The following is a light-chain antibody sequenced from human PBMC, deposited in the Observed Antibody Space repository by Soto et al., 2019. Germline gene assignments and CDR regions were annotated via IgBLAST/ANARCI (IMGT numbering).Light chain of an antibody. J-gene: IGKJ1*01. CDR3: QQRSDWPVT. Sequence: EIVLTQSPVTLSLSPGQRATLSCRASQSVSSYLAWYQQKPGQAPRLLIYDASNRATGIPPRFSGYGSGTDFTLTIISLEPEDFAVYYCQQRSDWPVTFGQGTRVEIK. CDR2: DAS. CDR1: QSVSSY. V-gene: IGKV3-11*01.